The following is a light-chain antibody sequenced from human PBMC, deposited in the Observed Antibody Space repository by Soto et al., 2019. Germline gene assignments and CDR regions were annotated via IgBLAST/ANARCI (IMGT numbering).Light chain of an antibody. J-gene: IGKJ4*01. Sequence: EIVLTQSPCTLSLSPGERATLSCRASQSVSSSYLACYQQKPGQAPMLLIYGASSRPTGVPDRFSGSGSGTDFTLTISSLEPEDFAVYYCQQCGSSPLTFGGGTKVEIK. CDR2: GAS. CDR1: QSVSSSY. V-gene: IGKV3-20*01. CDR3: QQCGSSPLT.